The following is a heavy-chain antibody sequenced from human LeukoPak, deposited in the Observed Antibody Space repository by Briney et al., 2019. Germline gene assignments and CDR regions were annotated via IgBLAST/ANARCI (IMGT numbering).Heavy chain of an antibody. D-gene: IGHD6-19*01. CDR3: AKDVCRYNSGCLSFDY. CDR2: ISGSGGDT. CDR1: GFTFSSYA. V-gene: IGHV3-23*01. Sequence: PGGSLRLSCAASGFTFSSYAMSWVRQAPGKGLEWVSAISGSGGDTYYTDSVKGRFTISRDKSKNTLFLQMNRLRAEDTAVYYCAKDVCRYNSGCLSFDYWGQGTLVTVSS. J-gene: IGHJ4*02.